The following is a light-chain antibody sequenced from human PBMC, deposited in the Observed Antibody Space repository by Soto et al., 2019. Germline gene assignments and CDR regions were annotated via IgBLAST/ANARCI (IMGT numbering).Light chain of an antibody. Sequence: QSVVTQPPSVSAAPGQKVTISCSGSSSNIGGNSVSWYQQLPGTAPKLLIYDDDKRPSGIPDRFSGSKSGTSATLGITGFQTGDEADYYCGSWDSSLSAHVFATGTKLTVL. V-gene: IGLV1-51*01. CDR2: DDD. CDR1: SSNIGGNS. CDR3: GSWDSSLSAHV. J-gene: IGLJ1*01.